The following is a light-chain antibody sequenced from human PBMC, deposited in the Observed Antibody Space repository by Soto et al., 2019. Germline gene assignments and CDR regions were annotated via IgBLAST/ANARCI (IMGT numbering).Light chain of an antibody. V-gene: IGLV2-14*01. CDR3: SSYTSSSTYV. Sequence: QSALTQPASVSVSPGQSITVSCTGSSTDVGGYNYVSWYQQHPGKAPKVMIYEVSNRPSGVSNRFSGSKSGNTASLTISGLQAEDEADYYCSSYTSSSTYVFGTGTRSPS. J-gene: IGLJ1*01. CDR1: STDVGGYNY. CDR2: EVS.